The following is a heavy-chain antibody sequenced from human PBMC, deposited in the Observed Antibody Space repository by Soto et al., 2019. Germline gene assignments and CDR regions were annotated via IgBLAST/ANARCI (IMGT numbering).Heavy chain of an antibody. CDR2: IYHSGST. D-gene: IGHD3-10*01. Sequence: SETLSLTCAVSGGSISSGGYSWSWIRQPPGKGLEWIGYIYHSGSTYYNPSLKSRVTISVDRSKNQFSLKLSSVTAADTAVYYCARENGYYGSGSYFDYWGQGTLVTAPQ. CDR1: GGSISSGGYS. CDR3: ARENGYYGSGSYFDY. V-gene: IGHV4-30-2*01. J-gene: IGHJ4*02.